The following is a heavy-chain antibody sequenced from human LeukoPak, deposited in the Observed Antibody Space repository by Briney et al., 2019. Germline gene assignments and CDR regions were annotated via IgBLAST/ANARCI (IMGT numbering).Heavy chain of an antibody. CDR2: ISTYNGYA. V-gene: IGHV1-18*01. CDR1: GYTFTRYG. CDR3: ARNSSDWYGYMDV. J-gene: IGHJ6*04. Sequence: GASVKVSCTASGYTFTRYGISWVRQARGQGLEWMGWISTYNGYANYAQKLQGRVTMTTETSTSTAYMELRSLRSDDTAVYYCARNSSDWYGYMDVWGKGTTVTVSS. D-gene: IGHD6-19*01.